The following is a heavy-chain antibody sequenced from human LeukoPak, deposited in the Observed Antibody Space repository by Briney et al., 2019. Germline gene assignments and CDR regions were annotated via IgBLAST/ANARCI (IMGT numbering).Heavy chain of an antibody. CDR3: ARGGANNWYYFDY. D-gene: IGHD1-1*01. Sequence: SETLSLTCTVSGGSISSSSYYWGWIRQPPGKGLEWIGSIYYSGNIYYNPSLKSRVTISVDTSKNQFSLKLSSVTAADTAVYYCARGGANNWYYFDYWGQGTLVTVSS. CDR1: GGSISSSSYY. CDR2: IYYSGNI. J-gene: IGHJ4*02. V-gene: IGHV4-39*07.